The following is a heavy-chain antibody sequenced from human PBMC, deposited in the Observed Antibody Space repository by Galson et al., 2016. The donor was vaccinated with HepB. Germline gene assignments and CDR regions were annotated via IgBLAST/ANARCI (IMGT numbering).Heavy chain of an antibody. D-gene: IGHD2-2*01. CDR2: ISSSGTTI. V-gene: IGHV3-48*03. CDR1: GFTFSSYE. Sequence: SLRLSCAASGFTFSSYEMNWVRQAPGKGLEWVSYISSSGTTIYYADSVRGRFTISRDNAKNSLNLQMNSLRAEDTAVYFCAREGWGRAAAAMTYYFDYWGQGTLVTVSS. CDR3: AREGWGRAAAAMTYYFDY. J-gene: IGHJ4*02.